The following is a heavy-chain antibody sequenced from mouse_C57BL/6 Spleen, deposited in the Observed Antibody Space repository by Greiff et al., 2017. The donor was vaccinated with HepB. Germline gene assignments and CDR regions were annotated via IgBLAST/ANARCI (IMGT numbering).Heavy chain of an antibody. V-gene: IGHV1-61*01. CDR2: IYPSDSET. CDR3: GRRGCDPFAY. D-gene: IGHD3-3*01. Sequence: VQLQQPGAELVRPGSSVKLSCKASGYTFTRYWMDWVKQRPGQGLEWIGNIYPSDSETHYNQKFKDKATLTVDKSSSTAYMQLSSLTSEDSAVYDRGRRGCDPFAYWGQRTPVTVSA. J-gene: IGHJ3*01. CDR1: GYTFTRYW.